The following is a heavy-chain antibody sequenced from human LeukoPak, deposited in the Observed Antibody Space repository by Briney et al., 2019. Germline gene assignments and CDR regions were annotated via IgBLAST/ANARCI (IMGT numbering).Heavy chain of an antibody. D-gene: IGHD3-10*01. Sequence: PSETLSLTCTVSGGSISSGSYYWSWIRQPAGKGLEWIGRIYTSGSTNYNPSLKSRVTISVDTSKNQFSLKLSSVTAADTAVYYCARDYGSGSYYAASEWLQPDYYYYYYMDVWGKGTTVTISS. J-gene: IGHJ6*03. CDR3: ARDYGSGSYYAASEWLQPDYYYYYYMDV. CDR1: GGSISSGSYY. CDR2: IYTSGST. V-gene: IGHV4-61*02.